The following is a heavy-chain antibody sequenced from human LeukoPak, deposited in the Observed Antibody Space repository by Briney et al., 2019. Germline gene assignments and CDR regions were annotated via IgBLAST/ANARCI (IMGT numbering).Heavy chain of an antibody. Sequence: GGSLRLSCAASGFTISANYMNWVRQAPGKGLEWVSIIFSTGNTYYADSVQGRFTISRDNSKNTLYLQMDSLRAEDTAVYYCAGVFWNGHWGHETLVTVSS. CDR1: GFTISANY. D-gene: IGHD3-3*01. CDR3: AGVFWNGH. CDR2: IFSTGNT. V-gene: IGHV3-66*01. J-gene: IGHJ4*01.